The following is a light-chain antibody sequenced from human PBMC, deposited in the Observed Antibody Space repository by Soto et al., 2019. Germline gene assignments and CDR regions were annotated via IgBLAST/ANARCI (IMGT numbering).Light chain of an antibody. J-gene: IGKJ1*01. Sequence: DIPMTQSPSTLSASVGDRVTLTCRASQSISSWLAWYQQKPGKVPKLLIYHAYSLESGVPSRFSGSESGTEFTLTINSLQPDDFATYYCQQYNSYPWTFGQGTKVEIK. CDR2: HAY. V-gene: IGKV1-5*01. CDR3: QQYNSYPWT. CDR1: QSISSW.